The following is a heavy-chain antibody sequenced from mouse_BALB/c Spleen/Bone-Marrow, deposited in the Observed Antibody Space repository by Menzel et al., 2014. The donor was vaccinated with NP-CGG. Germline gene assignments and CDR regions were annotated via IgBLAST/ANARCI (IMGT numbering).Heavy chain of an antibody. CDR3: ARHGGYDAGAWFAY. J-gene: IGHJ3*01. CDR1: GFTFSSYA. V-gene: IGHV5-9-3*01. CDR2: ISSGGNYT. D-gene: IGHD2-2*01. Sequence: EVMLVESGGGLVKPGGSLKLSCAASGFTFSSYAMSWVRQTPEKRLEWVATISSGGNYTYYPDSVKGRFSISRDNAKNTRYLQMSSRRSEDTAVYYCARHGGYDAGAWFAYWGQGTLVTVSA.